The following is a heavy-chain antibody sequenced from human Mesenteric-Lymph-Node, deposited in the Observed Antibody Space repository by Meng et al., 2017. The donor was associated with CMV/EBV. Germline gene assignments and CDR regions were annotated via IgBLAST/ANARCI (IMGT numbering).Heavy chain of an antibody. CDR3: ARVSYYDTLTGLDYFDY. D-gene: IGHD3-9*01. V-gene: IGHV1-2*02. CDR2: INPNSGGT. CDR1: GYTFTGYY. Sequence: ASVKVSCKASGYTFTGYYMHWVRQAPGQGLEWMGWINPNSGGTNYAQKFQGRVTMTRDTSISTVYMEFRSLRSDDTAVYYCARVSYYDTLTGLDYFDYWGQGTLVTVSS. J-gene: IGHJ4*02.